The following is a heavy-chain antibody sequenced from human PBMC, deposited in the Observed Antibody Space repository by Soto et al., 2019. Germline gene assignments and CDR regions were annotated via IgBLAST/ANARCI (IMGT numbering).Heavy chain of an antibody. CDR2: MNPNSGNT. J-gene: IGHJ6*02. V-gene: IGHV1-8*01. CDR3: AKDVAYYYGSGSSTYYYGMDV. CDR1: GYTFTSYD. Sequence: ASVKVSCKASGYTFTSYDINWVRQATGQGLEWMGWMNPNSGNTGYAQKFQGRVTMTRSTSISTAYMELNSLRAEDTAVYYCAKDVAYYYGSGSSTYYYGMDVWGQGTTVTVSS. D-gene: IGHD3-10*01.